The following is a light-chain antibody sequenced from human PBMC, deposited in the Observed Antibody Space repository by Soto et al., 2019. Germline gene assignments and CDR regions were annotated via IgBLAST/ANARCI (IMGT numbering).Light chain of an antibody. CDR3: GADHASGSNVVVV. Sequence: QSVLTQSPSASASPGASVTLTCTVSSGYSNYKVDWYQQRPGKGPRFVMRVGPGGIVGSKGDGIPDRFSVLGSGLNRYLTIKNIQEEDEGDDHCGADHASGSNVVVVFGRGTKLTVL. V-gene: IGLV9-49*01. CDR1: SGYSNYK. J-gene: IGLJ2*01. CDR2: VGPGGIVG.